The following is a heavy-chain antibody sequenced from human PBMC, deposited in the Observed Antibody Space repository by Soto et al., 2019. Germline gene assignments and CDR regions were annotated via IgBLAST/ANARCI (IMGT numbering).Heavy chain of an antibody. Sequence: QITLKESGPTLVKPTQTLTLTCTFSGFSLSTSGVGVGWIRHPPGKALEWLALIYWDDDKRYSPSLKSRLTNTDDTSKNQVVLTMTNMDPVDTAAYDCAHASGGGHSPYFDYWGQGTLVPVSS. CDR3: AHASGGGHSPYFDY. V-gene: IGHV2-5*02. CDR2: IYWDDDK. D-gene: IGHD2-21*02. J-gene: IGHJ4*02. CDR1: GFSLSTSGVG.